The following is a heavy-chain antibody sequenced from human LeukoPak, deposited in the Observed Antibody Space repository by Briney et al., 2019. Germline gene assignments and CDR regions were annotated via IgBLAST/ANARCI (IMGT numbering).Heavy chain of an antibody. CDR3: ARSLIPGRWYFDL. V-gene: IGHV3-30*04. Sequence: GGSLRLSCAVSGFTFSSFPFHWVRQAPGKGLEWVAAISTDGSYKYHGDSVKGRFTISRDNPMNTLYLQMNGLRSDDTAVYYCARSLIPGRWYFDLWGRSTLVTVSS. J-gene: IGHJ2*01. D-gene: IGHD3-16*01. CDR2: ISTDGSYK. CDR1: GFTFSSFP.